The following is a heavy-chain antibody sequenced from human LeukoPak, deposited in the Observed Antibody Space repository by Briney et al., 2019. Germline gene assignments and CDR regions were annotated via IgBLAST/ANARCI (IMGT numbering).Heavy chain of an antibody. J-gene: IGHJ4*02. Sequence: GGSLRLSCAASGFTFSSYNMNWVRQAPGKGLEWVSYISSSSNFIYYADSVKGRFTISRDNSKNTLYLQMSSLRAEDTAVYYCAKQAGGSGSYYYYWGQGTLVTVSS. CDR3: AKQAGGSGSYYYY. CDR2: ISSSSNFI. D-gene: IGHD3-10*01. V-gene: IGHV3-21*04. CDR1: GFTFSSYN.